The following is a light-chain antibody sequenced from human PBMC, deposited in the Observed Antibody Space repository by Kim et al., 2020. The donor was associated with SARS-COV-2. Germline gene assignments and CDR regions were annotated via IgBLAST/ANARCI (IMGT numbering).Light chain of an antibody. V-gene: IGLV2-23*02. CDR1: SSDVGSYNL. J-gene: IGLJ2*01. Sequence: QSALTQPASVSGSPGQSITISCTGTSSDVGSYNLVSWYQQHPGKAPKLMIYEVSTRPSGVSNRFSGSKSGNTASLTISGLQAEDEADYYCCSYVVFG. CDR2: EVS. CDR3: CSYVV.